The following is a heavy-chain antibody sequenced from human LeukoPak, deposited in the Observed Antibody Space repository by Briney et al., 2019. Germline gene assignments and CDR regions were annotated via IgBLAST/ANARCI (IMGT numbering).Heavy chain of an antibody. CDR1: GYTFTSYG. V-gene: IGHV1-18*01. Sequence: GASVKVSCKASGYTFTSYGISWVRQAPGQGLEWMGWISAYNGNTNYAQKLQGRVTMTTDTSTSTAYMELRSLRSDDTAVNYCARDKFERIYCSSTSCYPFDYWGQGTLVTVSS. D-gene: IGHD2-2*01. CDR2: ISAYNGNT. CDR3: ARDKFERIYCSSTSCYPFDY. J-gene: IGHJ4*02.